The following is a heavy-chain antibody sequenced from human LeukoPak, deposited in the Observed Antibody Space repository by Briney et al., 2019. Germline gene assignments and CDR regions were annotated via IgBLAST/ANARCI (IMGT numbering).Heavy chain of an antibody. CDR2: INGSGGST. V-gene: IGHV3-23*01. CDR1: GFTFSSYA. CDR3: AKGPGAYGFDP. Sequence: GGSLRLSCAASGFTFSSYAMSWVRQAPGQGLEWVSSINGSGGSTYYAHSVKGRFTISRDNSKNTLYLQMNSLRAEDTAVYYCAKGPGAYGFDPWGQGTLVTVSS. J-gene: IGHJ5*02. D-gene: IGHD2-21*01.